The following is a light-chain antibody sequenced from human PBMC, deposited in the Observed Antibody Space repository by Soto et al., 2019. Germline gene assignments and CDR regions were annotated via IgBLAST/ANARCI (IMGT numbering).Light chain of an antibody. Sequence: DIQMTQSPSSLSASVGDRVTMSCRASQSISTFLNWYHQKPGQAPKLLIYAASNLQSGVPSRFSASGSGTDFTLTIINLQPEDFSTYYCQQSYGTPLTFGGGTRVEIK. CDR3: QQSYGTPLT. CDR2: AAS. J-gene: IGKJ4*01. CDR1: QSISTF. V-gene: IGKV1-39*01.